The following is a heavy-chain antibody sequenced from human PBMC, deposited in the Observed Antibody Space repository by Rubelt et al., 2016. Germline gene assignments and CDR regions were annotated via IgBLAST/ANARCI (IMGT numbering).Heavy chain of an antibody. CDR1: GFTFGDYA. CDR2: IRSKTYGWTT. V-gene: IGHV3-49*03. J-gene: IGHJ4*02. D-gene: IGHD3-10*01. Sequence: EVQLVESGGGLVQPGRSLRLSCTASGFTFGDYAMSWFRQAPGKGLEWVGFIRSKTYGWTTEYADFVKGRFTISRDDSKTIAYRQMNSLKTEDTAVYYCTRVAGAIDYWGQGTLVTVSS. CDR3: TRVAGAIDY.